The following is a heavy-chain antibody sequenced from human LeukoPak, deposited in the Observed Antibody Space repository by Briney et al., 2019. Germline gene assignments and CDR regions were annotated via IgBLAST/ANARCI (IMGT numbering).Heavy chain of an antibody. Sequence: GGSLRLSCAASGFTFSSYAMSWVCQAPGKGLEWVSGISGSGGSTYYADSVKGRFPISRDNSKNTLYLQMDSLRAEDTAVYYCAILDHVDAFDIWGLGTMVTVSS. J-gene: IGHJ3*02. D-gene: IGHD1-14*01. V-gene: IGHV3-23*01. CDR1: GFTFSSYA. CDR2: ISGSGGST. CDR3: AILDHVDAFDI.